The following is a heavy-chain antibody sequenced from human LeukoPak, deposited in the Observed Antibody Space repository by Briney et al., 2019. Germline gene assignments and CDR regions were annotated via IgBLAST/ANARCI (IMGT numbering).Heavy chain of an antibody. V-gene: IGHV4-38-2*01. D-gene: IGHD1-7*01. J-gene: IGHJ5*02. Sequence: SETLSLTCAVSGYSISSGYYWGWMRQPPGKGLEWIGSIYHSGSTYYNPSLKSRVTISVDTSKNQFSLKLSSVTAADTAVYYCARVRNNWNYFSARNNWFDPWGQGTLVTVSS. CDR1: GYSISSGYY. CDR2: IYHSGST. CDR3: ARVRNNWNYFSARNNWFDP.